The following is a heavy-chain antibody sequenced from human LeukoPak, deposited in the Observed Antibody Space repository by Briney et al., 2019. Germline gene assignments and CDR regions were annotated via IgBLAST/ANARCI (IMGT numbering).Heavy chain of an antibody. J-gene: IGHJ5*02. V-gene: IGHV3-23*01. CDR2: INNSGGNT. CDR3: VKNLGYCSSTSCYGWFDP. CDR1: GFTFSSYA. Sequence: PGGSLRLSCAASGFTFSSYAMSWVRQAPGKGLEWVSTINNSGGNTYYADSVKGRFTISRDNSKNTLYLQMSSLRAEDTAVYYCVKNLGYCSSTSCYGWFDPWGQGTLVTVSS. D-gene: IGHD2-2*01.